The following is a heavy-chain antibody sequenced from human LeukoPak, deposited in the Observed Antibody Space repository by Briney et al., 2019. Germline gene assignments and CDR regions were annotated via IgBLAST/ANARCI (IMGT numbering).Heavy chain of an antibody. Sequence: GGSLRLSCAASGFTLTIYWMTWVRQAPGKGLEWVANINQDGSKKYYLDSVKGRFTIPRDIAENSLYLQMNSLRVEDTAIYYCARVDYTGNGNLYWGQGTLVTVSS. CDR1: GFTLTIYW. CDR3: ARVDYTGNGNLY. CDR2: INQDGSKK. D-gene: IGHD4-23*01. V-gene: IGHV3-7*01. J-gene: IGHJ4*02.